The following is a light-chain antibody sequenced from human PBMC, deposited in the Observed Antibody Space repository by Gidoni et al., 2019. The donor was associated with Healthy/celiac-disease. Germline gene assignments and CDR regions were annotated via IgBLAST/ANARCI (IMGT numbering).Light chain of an antibody. J-gene: IGKJ5*01. V-gene: IGKV1-39*01. CDR1: QSISSY. Sequence: DIQMTQSPSSLSASVGDRVTITCRASQSISSYLNWYQQKPGKAPKLLIYAASSLQSGVPSRFSGSGSGTDFTLTISSLQPEDFATYYCQQSYNTPSITFXXXTRLEIK. CDR3: QQSYNTPSIT. CDR2: AAS.